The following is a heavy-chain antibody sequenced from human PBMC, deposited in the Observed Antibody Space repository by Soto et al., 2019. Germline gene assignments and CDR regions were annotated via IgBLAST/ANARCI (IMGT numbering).Heavy chain of an antibody. CDR3: ASSHYDFWSGYFPRYYYYYMDV. Sequence: EVQLVESGGGLVKPGGSLRLSCAASGFTFSSYSMNWVRQAPGKGLEWVSSLSSSSSYIYYEDSVKGRFTISRDNAKNSLYLQMNSLRADDTAVYYCASSHYDFWSGYFPRYYYYYMDVWGKGTTVTVSS. V-gene: IGHV3-21*01. CDR1: GFTFSSYS. CDR2: LSSSSSYI. J-gene: IGHJ6*03. D-gene: IGHD3-3*01.